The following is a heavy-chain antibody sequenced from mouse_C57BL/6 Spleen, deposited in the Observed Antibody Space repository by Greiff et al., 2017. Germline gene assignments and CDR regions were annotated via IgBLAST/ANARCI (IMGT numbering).Heavy chain of an antibody. CDR2: IWTGGGT. Sequence: VQLQQSGPGLVAPSQSLSITCTVSGFSLTSYAISWVRQPPGKGLEWLGVIWTGGGTNYNSALKSRLSISKDNSKSQVFLKMNSLQTDDTARYYCARNPDYDYGYAMDDWGQGTSVTVSS. J-gene: IGHJ4*01. CDR1: GFSLTSYA. CDR3: ARNPDYDYGYAMDD. D-gene: IGHD2-4*01. V-gene: IGHV2-9-1*01.